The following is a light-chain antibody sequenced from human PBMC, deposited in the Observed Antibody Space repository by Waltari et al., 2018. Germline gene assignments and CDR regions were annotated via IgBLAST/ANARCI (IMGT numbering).Light chain of an antibody. CDR1: NIGRYS. Sequence: SYVLTQPPSVSVAPGQTATITCWGTNIGRYSVICYQQKPGQAPVMVLYDDIDRPSGIPERFSGSSSGNTATVTISRVEAGDEADYYCQVWDRSSDQVVFGGGTKLTVL. CDR2: DDI. J-gene: IGLJ2*01. V-gene: IGLV3-21*02. CDR3: QVWDRSSDQVV.